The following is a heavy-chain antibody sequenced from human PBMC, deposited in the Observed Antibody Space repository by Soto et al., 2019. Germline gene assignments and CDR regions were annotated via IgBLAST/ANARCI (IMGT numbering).Heavy chain of an antibody. CDR1: GYPFTTYG. Sequence: ASVKVSFKASGYPFTTYGITWVRRAPGQGLEWMGWISAYNGNTNYAQKLQGRVTMTTDTSTSTAYMELRSLRSDDTAVYYCARDHSSRPNWFDPWGQGTLVTVSS. D-gene: IGHD6-13*01. CDR2: ISAYNGNT. V-gene: IGHV1-18*01. J-gene: IGHJ5*02. CDR3: ARDHSSRPNWFDP.